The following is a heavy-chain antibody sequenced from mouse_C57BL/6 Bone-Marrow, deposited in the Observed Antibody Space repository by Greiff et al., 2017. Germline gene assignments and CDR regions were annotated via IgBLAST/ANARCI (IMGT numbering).Heavy chain of an antibody. D-gene: IGHD4-1*01. CDR3: TTGGTGTVDY. Sequence: VQLQQSGAELVRPGASVKLSCTASGFNIKDDYMHWVKQRPEQGLEWIGWIDPENGDTEYASKFQGKATITADTSSNTAYLQLSSLTSEDTAVYYCTTGGTGTVDYWGQGTTLTVSS. CDR1: GFNIKDDY. CDR2: IDPENGDT. J-gene: IGHJ2*01. V-gene: IGHV14-4*01.